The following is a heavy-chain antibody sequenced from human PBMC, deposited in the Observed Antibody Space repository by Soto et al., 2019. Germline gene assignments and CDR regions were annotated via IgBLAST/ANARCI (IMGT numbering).Heavy chain of an antibody. CDR2: ISAYNGNT. CDR3: AGASHSSGWEVDAFDI. D-gene: IGHD6-19*01. J-gene: IGHJ3*02. V-gene: IGHV1-18*01. CDR1: GYTFTSYG. Sequence: QVQLVQSGAEVKKPGASVKVSCKASGYTFTSYGISWVRQAPGQGLEWMGWISAYNGNTNYAQKLQGRVTMTTDTSTSTAYMELRSLRSDDTAVYYCAGASHSSGWEVDAFDIWGQGAMVTVSS.